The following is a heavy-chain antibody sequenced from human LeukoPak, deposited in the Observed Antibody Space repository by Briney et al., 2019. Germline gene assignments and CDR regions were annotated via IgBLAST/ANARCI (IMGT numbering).Heavy chain of an antibody. CDR3: ARGLSSSWFWAYYYYYMDV. CDR2: IIPILDTA. CDR1: GGTFSSYA. J-gene: IGHJ6*03. Sequence: GASVKVSCKASGGTFSSYAIIWVRQAPGQGLEWMGGIIPILDTANYAQKFQGRVTITRDTSASTAYMELSSLRSEDTAVYYCARGLSSSWFWAYYYYYMDVWGKGTTVTVSS. D-gene: IGHD6-13*01. V-gene: IGHV1-69*05.